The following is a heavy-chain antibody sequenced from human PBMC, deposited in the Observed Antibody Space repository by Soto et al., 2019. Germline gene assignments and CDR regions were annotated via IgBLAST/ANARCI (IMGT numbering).Heavy chain of an antibody. CDR2: LVPVFGTA. J-gene: IGHJ4*02. D-gene: IGHD3-10*01. CDR3: ARSPGVFDY. Sequence: QVQLVQSGAEVKKPGSSVKVSCKASGGTFSSLAISWVRQAPGQGLEWMGGLVPVFGTANYAQKFQDRVTITADKSTSTSYIKLSILRSEDTAVYYCARSPGVFDYWGQGTLVTVSS. CDR1: GGTFSSLA. V-gene: IGHV1-69*06.